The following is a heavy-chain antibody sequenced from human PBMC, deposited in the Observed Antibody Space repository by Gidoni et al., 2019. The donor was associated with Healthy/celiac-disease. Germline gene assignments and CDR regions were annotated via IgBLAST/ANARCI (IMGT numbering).Heavy chain of an antibody. D-gene: IGHD3-9*01. CDR2: ISWNSGSI. J-gene: IGHJ6*02. V-gene: IGHV3-9*01. Sequence: EVQLVESGGGLVQPGRSLRLSCAASGLTFDYYAMHWVRQAPGKGLEWVSGISWNSGSIGYADSVKGRFTISRDNAKNSLYLQMNSLRAEDTALYYCAKDRRYFDSARYGMDVWGQGTTVTVSS. CDR3: AKDRRYFDSARYGMDV. CDR1: GLTFDYYA.